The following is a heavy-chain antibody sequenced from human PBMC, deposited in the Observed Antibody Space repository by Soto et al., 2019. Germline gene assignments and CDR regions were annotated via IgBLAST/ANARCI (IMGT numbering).Heavy chain of an antibody. J-gene: IGHJ6*02. V-gene: IGHV1-69*01. D-gene: IGHD4-4*01. CDR2: IIPIFGTA. CDR1: GGTFSSYA. CDR3: ARDRETVTTLYYYGMDV. Sequence: QVQLVQSGAEVKKPGSSVKVSCKASGGTFSSYAISWVRQAPGQGLEWMGGIIPIFGTANYAQKFQGRVTITADESTSTAYMELSSLRSEDTAVYYCARDRETVTTLYYYGMDVWGQGNTVTVSS.